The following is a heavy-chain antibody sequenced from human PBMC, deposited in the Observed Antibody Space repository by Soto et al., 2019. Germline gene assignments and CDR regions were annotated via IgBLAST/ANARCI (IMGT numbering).Heavy chain of an antibody. J-gene: IGHJ4*02. V-gene: IGHV3-30*18. CDR1: GFTFSSYG. D-gene: IGHD1-26*01. CDR3: AKEGGFNQLDD. Sequence: GGSLRLSCAASGFTFSSYGLHWVRQAPGKGLEWVAVISHHGKSKNYGDSVKGRFTISRDNSKNTLYLQVNSLRPDDTAVYYCAKEGGFNQLDDWGQGTLVTVSS. CDR2: ISHHGKSK.